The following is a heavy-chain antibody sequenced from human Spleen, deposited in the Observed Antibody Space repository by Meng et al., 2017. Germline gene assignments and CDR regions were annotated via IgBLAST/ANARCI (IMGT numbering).Heavy chain of an antibody. D-gene: IGHD6-19*01. CDR2: IKSKTDGGTT. Sequence: GGSLRLSCAASGFTFSNAWMSWVRQAPGKGLEWVGRIKSKTDGGTTDYAAPVKGRFTISRDDSKNTLYLQMNSLKTEDTAVYYCTTSSSVAGTSYYYYGMDVWGQGTTVTVSS. V-gene: IGHV3-15*01. J-gene: IGHJ6*02. CDR3: TTSSSVAGTSYYYYGMDV. CDR1: GFTFSNAW.